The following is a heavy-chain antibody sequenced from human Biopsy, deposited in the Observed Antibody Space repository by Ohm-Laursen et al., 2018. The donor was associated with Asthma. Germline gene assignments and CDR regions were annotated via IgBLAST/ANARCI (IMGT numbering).Heavy chain of an antibody. J-gene: IGHJ6*02. V-gene: IGHV1-69*01. D-gene: IGHD6-19*01. CDR2: IMTAFGTP. CDR1: GGTFSNFA. CDR3: ARCQVGYSSGWSLLLKKIYYSGMDV. Sequence: SSVKVSCKAPGGTFSNFAISWVRQAPGQGLEWLGGIMTAFGTPNYAQKLQGRVTITADESTSTAYMEVTSLRSEDTAIYYCARCQVGYSSGWSLLLKKIYYSGMDVWGQGTAVTVSS.